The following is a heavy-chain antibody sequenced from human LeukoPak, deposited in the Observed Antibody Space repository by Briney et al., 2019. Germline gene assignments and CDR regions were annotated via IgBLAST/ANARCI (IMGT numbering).Heavy chain of an antibody. J-gene: IGHJ6*03. CDR1: GFTFSSYD. D-gene: IGHD5-12*01. CDR3: ARAIVSRLRSTSYYYYMDV. CDR2: IGTAGDT. Sequence: GGSLRLSCAASGFTFSSYDMHWVRQATGKGLEWVSAIGTAGDTYYPGSVKGRFTISRENAKNSLYLQMNSLRAGDTAVYYCARAIVSRLRSTSYYYYMDVWGKGTTVTVSS. V-gene: IGHV3-13*01.